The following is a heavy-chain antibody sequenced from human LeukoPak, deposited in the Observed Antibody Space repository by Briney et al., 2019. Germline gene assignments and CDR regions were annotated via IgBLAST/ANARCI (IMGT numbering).Heavy chain of an antibody. CDR2: ISGSGGST. Sequence: GGSLRLSCAASGFTFSSYAMSWVRQAPGKGLEWVSAISGSGGSTYYADSVKGRFTISRDNSKNTLYLQMSSLRAEDTAVYYCAKGLVVPAAMSSYFDYWGQGTLVTVSS. V-gene: IGHV3-23*01. D-gene: IGHD2-2*01. CDR3: AKGLVVPAAMSSYFDY. J-gene: IGHJ4*02. CDR1: GFTFSSYA.